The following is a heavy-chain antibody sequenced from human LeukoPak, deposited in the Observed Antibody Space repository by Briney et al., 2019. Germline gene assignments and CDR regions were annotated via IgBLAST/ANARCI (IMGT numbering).Heavy chain of an antibody. Sequence: GGSLRLSCAASGFTFSSYSMNWVRQAPGKGLEWVSYISSSSSTIYYADSVKGRFTISRDNAKNSLYLQMNSLRAEDTAVYYCARGSVTYYDILTGYLAYWGQGTLVTVSS. J-gene: IGHJ4*02. D-gene: IGHD3-9*01. CDR1: GFTFSSYS. CDR3: ARGSVTYYDILTGYLAY. CDR2: ISSSSSTI. V-gene: IGHV3-48*01.